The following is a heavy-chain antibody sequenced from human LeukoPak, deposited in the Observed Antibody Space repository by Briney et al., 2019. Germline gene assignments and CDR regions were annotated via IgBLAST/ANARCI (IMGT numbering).Heavy chain of an antibody. J-gene: IGHJ3*02. CDR1: GGSFSGYY. CDR2: INHSGST. V-gene: IGHV4-34*01. CDR3: ASGFGDYYVGDAFDI. Sequence: SETLSLTCAVYGGSFSGYYWSWIRQPPGKGLEWIGEINHSGSTNYNPSLKSRVTISVDTSKNQFSLKLSSVTAADTAVYYCASGFGDYYVGDAFDIWGQGTMVTASS. D-gene: IGHD4-17*01.